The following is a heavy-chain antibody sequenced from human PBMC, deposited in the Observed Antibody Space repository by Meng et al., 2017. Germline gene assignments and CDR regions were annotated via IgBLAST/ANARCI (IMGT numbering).Heavy chain of an antibody. J-gene: IGHJ4*02. V-gene: IGHV3-33*01. CDR1: GVTVRSDG. CDR2: KWYDGRNK. Sequence: RVMLGGAGVQLGRSLRLCCGACGVTVRSDGMDGVRQAPGKGLEWVAVKWYDGRNKYYADSVKGRFTISRDNSKNTLYLQMNSLRAEDTAVYYCARDWGTVVTPTYFDYWGQGTLVTVSS. D-gene: IGHD4-23*01. CDR3: ARDWGTVVTPTYFDY.